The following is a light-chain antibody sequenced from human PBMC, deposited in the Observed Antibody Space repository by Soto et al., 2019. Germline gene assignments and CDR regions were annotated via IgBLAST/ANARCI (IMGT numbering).Light chain of an antibody. J-gene: IGKJ5*01. V-gene: IGKV3-11*01. CDR1: ESVSSN. CDR2: DAS. Sequence: EIVLTQSPATLSLSPGERAALSCRASESVSSNLVWYQQKPGQAPRLLIYDASSRATGIPARFSGSGSGTDFILTISSLEPEDFAVYHCQQRCNSLPSFGQGTRLEIK. CDR3: QQRCNSLPS.